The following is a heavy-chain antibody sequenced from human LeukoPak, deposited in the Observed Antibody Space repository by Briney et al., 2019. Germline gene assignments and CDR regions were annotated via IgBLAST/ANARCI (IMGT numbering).Heavy chain of an antibody. Sequence: SETLSLTCAVYGGSFSGYYWSWIRQPPGKGLEWIGEINHSGSTNYNPSLKSRVTISVDTSKNQFFLKLSSVTAADTAVYYCARGGGEWLLGYYFDYWGQGTLVTVSS. D-gene: IGHD3-3*01. V-gene: IGHV4-34*01. CDR2: INHSGST. J-gene: IGHJ4*02. CDR1: GGSFSGYY. CDR3: ARGGGEWLLGYYFDY.